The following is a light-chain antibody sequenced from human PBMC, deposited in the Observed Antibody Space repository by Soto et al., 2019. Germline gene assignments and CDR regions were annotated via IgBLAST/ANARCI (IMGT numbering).Light chain of an antibody. CDR2: GAS. Sequence: ELVMTQYPATLSVSPGARATLSCRASQSVSRNLAWYQQKPGQAPRLLIYGASTRATGIPARVSGSGSGTDFTLTINSLQSEDGAVYDCQPYNNWPLTFGGGTKVDIK. J-gene: IGKJ4*01. CDR1: QSVSRN. V-gene: IGKV3-15*01. CDR3: QPYNNWPLT.